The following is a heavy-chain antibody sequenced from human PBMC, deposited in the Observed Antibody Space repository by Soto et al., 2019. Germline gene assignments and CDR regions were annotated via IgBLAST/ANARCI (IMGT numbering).Heavy chain of an antibody. CDR3: AKGPGPGQWLATRSYYFDY. D-gene: IGHD6-19*01. J-gene: IGHJ4*02. Sequence: EVQLLDSGGGLVQPGGSLRLSCTASGFTFSSQAMSLVRQAPGKGLEWVSGISASGGSTYYADLVRGRFTISRSNSKNTLYLQMNSLRAHDTAVYYCAKGPGPGQWLATRSYYFDYWGQGTLVTVSS. V-gene: IGHV3-23*01. CDR1: GFTFSSQA. CDR2: ISASGGST.